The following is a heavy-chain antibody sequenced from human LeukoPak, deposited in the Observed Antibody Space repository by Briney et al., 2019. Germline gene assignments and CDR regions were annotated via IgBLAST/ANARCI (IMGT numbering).Heavy chain of an antibody. CDR1: GFTVSSNY. CDR2: IYSGGST. CDR3: AREPVTGVYYYYGMDV. Sequence: TGGSLRLSCAASGFTVSSNYMSWVRQAPGKGLEWVSVIYSGGSTYYADSVKGRFTISRDNSKNTLYLQMNSLRAEDTAVYYCAREPVTGVYYYYGMDVWGQGTTVTVSS. V-gene: IGHV3-53*01. J-gene: IGHJ6*02. D-gene: IGHD5-18*01.